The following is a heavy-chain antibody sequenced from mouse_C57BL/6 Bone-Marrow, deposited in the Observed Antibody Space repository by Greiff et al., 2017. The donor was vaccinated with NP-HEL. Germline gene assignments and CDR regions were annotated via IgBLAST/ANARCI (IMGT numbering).Heavy chain of an antibody. V-gene: IGHV1-64*01. CDR1: GYTFTSYW. CDR2: IHPNSGST. D-gene: IGHD2-4*01. CDR3: ARSGLRRKVWFAY. J-gene: IGHJ3*01. Sequence: VQLQQPGAELVKPGASVKLSCKASGYTFTSYWMHWVKQRPGQGLEWIGMIHPNSGSTNYNEKFKSKATLTVDKSSSTAYMQLSSLTSEDSAVYYCARSGLRRKVWFAYWGQGTLVTVSA.